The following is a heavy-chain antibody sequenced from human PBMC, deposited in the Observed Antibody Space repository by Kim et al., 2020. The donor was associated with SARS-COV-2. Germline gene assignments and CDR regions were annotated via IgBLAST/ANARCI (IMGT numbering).Heavy chain of an antibody. Sequence: ASVKVSCKASGYTFTSYAMHWVRQAPGQRLEWMGWINAGNGNTKYSQKFQGRVTITRDTSASTAYMELSSLRSEDTAVYYCARDGGGSYYYYYGMDVWGQGTTVIVSS. V-gene: IGHV1-3*01. CDR2: INAGNGNT. CDR3: ARDGGGSYYYYYGMDV. J-gene: IGHJ6*02. CDR1: GYTFTSYA. D-gene: IGHD2-15*01.